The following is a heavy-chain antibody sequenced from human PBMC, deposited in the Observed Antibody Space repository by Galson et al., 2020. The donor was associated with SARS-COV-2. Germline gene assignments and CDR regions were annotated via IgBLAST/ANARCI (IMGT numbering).Heavy chain of an antibody. D-gene: IGHD3-3*01. CDR2: ISHDGTNT. J-gene: IGHJ6*02. CDR3: ARDRTYYNFWKTYDSQCYYDSMDV. CDR1: GFSFSSYA. V-gene: IGHV3-30-3*01. Sequence: GGSLGLSCAASGFSFSSYAMHWVRQSPGKGLEWVAVISHDGTNTYYAESVKGRLTVSRDNAKNTLYLQMSSLRGEDTAAYFCARDRTYYNFWKTYDSQCYYDSMDVWGQGTTVTVSS.